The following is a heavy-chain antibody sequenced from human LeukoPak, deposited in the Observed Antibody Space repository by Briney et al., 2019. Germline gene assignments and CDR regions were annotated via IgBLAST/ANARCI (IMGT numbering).Heavy chain of an antibody. CDR1: GFTFDDYA. V-gene: IGHV3-9*01. CDR2: ISWNSGSI. CDR3: ARGSRYSSSPNYYMDV. Sequence: GGSLRLSCAASGFTFDDYAMHWVRQAPGKGLEWVSGISWNSGSIGYVDSVKGRFTISRDNAKNSLYLQMNSLRAEDTAVYYCARGSRYSSSPNYYMDVWGKGTTVTVSS. D-gene: IGHD6-6*01. J-gene: IGHJ6*03.